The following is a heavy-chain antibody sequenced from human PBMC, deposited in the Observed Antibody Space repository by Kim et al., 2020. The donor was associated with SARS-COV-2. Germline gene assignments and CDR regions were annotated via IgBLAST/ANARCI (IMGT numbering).Heavy chain of an antibody. CDR1: GGSITNSDYY. J-gene: IGHJ3*02. V-gene: IGHV4-31*03. Sequence: SETLSLTCTVSGGSITNSDYYCNWLRQHPTKGLEWIGYIQYSGSSYYNRSLKSRVTMSSDTSKNQFSLNVTSVTAADTAVYYCARVGTRAFDIWGQGTMVTVSS. CDR3: ARVGTRAFDI. CDR2: IQYSGSS.